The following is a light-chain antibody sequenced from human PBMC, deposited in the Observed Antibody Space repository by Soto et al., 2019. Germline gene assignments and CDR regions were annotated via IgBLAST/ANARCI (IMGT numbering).Light chain of an antibody. CDR2: DVT. CDR1: PNVVGGYNY. J-gene: IGLJ2*01. CDR3: YSYADNYTWL. Sequence: QSALTQPRSVSGSPGQSVTISCTGTPNVVGGYNYVSWFQQRPGKAPKLMIYDVTKRPSGVPDRFSGSRSGNTASLTISGLQAEDEADYYCYSYADNYTWLFGGGTKLTVL. V-gene: IGLV2-11*01.